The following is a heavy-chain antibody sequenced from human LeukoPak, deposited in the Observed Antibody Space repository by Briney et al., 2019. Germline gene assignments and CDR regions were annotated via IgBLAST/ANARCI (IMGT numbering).Heavy chain of an antibody. CDR2: LSGSGDRT. CDR3: ARGGTNYYYMDV. CDR1: GFSFSNYA. V-gene: IGHV3-23*01. Sequence: PGGSLRLSCAASGFSFSNYAMNWVRQAPGKGLEWVSALSGSGDRTFYVDSVKGRFTVSRDNSKNTLYLQMDSLRVDDTALYYCARGGTNYYYMDVWGNGTTVTVSS. J-gene: IGHJ6*03.